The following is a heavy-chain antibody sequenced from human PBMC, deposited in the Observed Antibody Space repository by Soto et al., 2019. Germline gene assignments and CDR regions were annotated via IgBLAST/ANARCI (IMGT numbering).Heavy chain of an antibody. Sequence: GASVKVSCKFSGYTLTELSMHWVRQAPGKGLEWMGGFDPEDGETIYAQKFQGRVTMTEDTSISTAYMELSRLRSDDTAVYYCATRYCSGGSCYSAFDIWGQGTMVTVSS. CDR1: GYTLTELS. CDR3: ATRYCSGGSCYSAFDI. J-gene: IGHJ3*02. CDR2: FDPEDGET. V-gene: IGHV1-24*01. D-gene: IGHD2-15*01.